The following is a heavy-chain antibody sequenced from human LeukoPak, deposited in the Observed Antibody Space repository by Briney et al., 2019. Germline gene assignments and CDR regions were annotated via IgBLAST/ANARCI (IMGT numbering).Heavy chain of an antibody. CDR3: ARDNHCTNGVCYYFDY. J-gene: IGHJ4*02. CDR1: GGSISSYY. D-gene: IGHD2-8*01. CDR2: IYYSGST. V-gene: IGHV4-59*01. Sequence: SETLSLTCTVSGGSISSYYWSWLRQPPGKGLEWLGYIYYSGSTNYNPSLKSRVTISVDTSKNQFSLKLSSVTAADTAVYYCARDNHCTNGVCYYFDYWGQGTLVTVSS.